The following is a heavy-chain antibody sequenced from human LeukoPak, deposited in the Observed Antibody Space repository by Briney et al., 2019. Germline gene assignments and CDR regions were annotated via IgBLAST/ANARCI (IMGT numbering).Heavy chain of an antibody. J-gene: IGHJ4*02. Sequence: GGSLRLSCAASGFTFSNYSMNWVRQAPGKGLEWVSFISSSSSYMYYADSVKGRFTISRDNAKNSLYLQMNSLRAEDTAVYYCAMQEGYCSGGSCYYNYWGQGTLVTVSS. V-gene: IGHV3-21*04. CDR3: AMQEGYCSGGSCYYNY. CDR1: GFTFSNYS. D-gene: IGHD2-15*01. CDR2: ISSSSSYM.